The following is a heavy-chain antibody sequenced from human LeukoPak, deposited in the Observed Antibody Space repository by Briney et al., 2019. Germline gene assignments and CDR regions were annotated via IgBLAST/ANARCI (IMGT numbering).Heavy chain of an antibody. Sequence: SETLSLTCTDSGGSISSYYWSWIRQPPGKGLEWIGYISYSGSTNYNPSLKSRATMSVDRSRNQFSLQLNSVTAADTAVYYCARHIDNGWYAYWGQGTLVTVSS. V-gene: IGHV4-59*08. D-gene: IGHD6-19*01. CDR2: ISYSGST. CDR3: ARHIDNGWYAY. CDR1: GGSISSYY. J-gene: IGHJ4*02.